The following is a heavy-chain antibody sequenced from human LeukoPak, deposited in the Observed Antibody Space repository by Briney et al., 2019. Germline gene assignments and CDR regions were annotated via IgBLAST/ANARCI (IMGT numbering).Heavy chain of an antibody. D-gene: IGHD4-17*01. CDR3: AKDGSYGDYPCC. CDR2: IRYDGSNK. Sequence: GGSLRLSCAASEFTFSRYGMHWVRQAPGRGLEWVAFIRYDGSNKYYADSVKGRFTISRDNSKNTLYLQMNSLRAEDTAVYYCAKDGSYGDYPCCWGQGTLVTVSS. J-gene: IGHJ4*02. V-gene: IGHV3-30*02. CDR1: EFTFSRYG.